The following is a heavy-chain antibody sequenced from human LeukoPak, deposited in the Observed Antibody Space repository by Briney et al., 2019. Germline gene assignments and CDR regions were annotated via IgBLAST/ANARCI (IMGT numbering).Heavy chain of an antibody. Sequence: PSETLSLTCAVSGDSISNHIYYWDWIRQTPGKGLEWIGAVYYTGNAYYNPSLKSRVTISVDTSDNRFSLHLSSVNAADTAIYYCARLRALSGHRGAFDIWGQGTLVTVSS. V-gene: IGHV4-39*01. CDR1: GDSISNHIYY. J-gene: IGHJ3*02. D-gene: IGHD5/OR15-5a*01. CDR3: ARLRALSGHRGAFDI. CDR2: VYYTGNA.